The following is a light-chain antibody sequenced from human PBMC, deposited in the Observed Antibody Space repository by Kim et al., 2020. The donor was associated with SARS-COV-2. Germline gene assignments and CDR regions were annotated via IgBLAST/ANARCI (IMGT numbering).Light chain of an antibody. J-gene: IGLJ2*01. CDR3: SSYTRTDTVV. V-gene: IGLV2-14*01. CDR1: RSDVGGYKY. Sequence: GRSITLSCTGTRSDVGGYKYVSWYRQQPGTAPKLMIYEVDNRPSGVSDRFSGSKSGNTASLTISGLQAEDEGDYYCSSYTRTDTVVFGGGTQLTVL. CDR2: EVD.